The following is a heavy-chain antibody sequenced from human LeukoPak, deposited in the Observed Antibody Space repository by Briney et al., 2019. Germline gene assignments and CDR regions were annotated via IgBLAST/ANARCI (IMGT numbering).Heavy chain of an antibody. D-gene: IGHD6-19*01. CDR2: IKQDGSEK. J-gene: IGHJ4*02. CDR1: GFTFSHYW. Sequence: GGSLRLSCAASGFTFSHYWMNWVRQAPGKGLEWVANIKQDGSEKYYVDSVKGRFTISRDNAKNSLYLQMNSLRAEDTAVYYCARGLGSIWGQGTLVSVSS. V-gene: IGHV3-7*01. CDR3: ARGLGSI.